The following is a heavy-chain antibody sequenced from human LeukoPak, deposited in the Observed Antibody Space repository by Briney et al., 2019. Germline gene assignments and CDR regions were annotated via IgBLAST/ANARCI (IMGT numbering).Heavy chain of an antibody. CDR2: IYPGDSDT. V-gene: IGHV5-51*01. D-gene: IGHD2-15*01. J-gene: IGHJ4*02. CDR1: GYSFTSYW. CDR3: ARPYCSGCSCYPAEYYFDY. Sequence: GESLKISCKGSGYSFTSYWIGWVRPMPRKGLEWMGIIYPGDSDTRYSPSFQGQVTISADKSISTAYLQWSSLKASDTAMYYCARPYCSGCSCYPAEYYFDYWGQGTLVTVSS.